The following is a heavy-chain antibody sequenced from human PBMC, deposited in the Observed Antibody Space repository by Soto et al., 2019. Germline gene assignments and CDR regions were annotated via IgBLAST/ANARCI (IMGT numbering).Heavy chain of an antibody. CDR2: ISGSGGST. D-gene: IGHD2-15*01. J-gene: IGHJ4*02. CDR3: AKDHDDTSGLYYFDY. Sequence: EVQLLESGGGLVQPGGSLRLSCAASGFTFSSYAMSWVRQAPGKGLEWVSAISGSGGSTYYADSVKGRFTFSRDNSKNTLYLQMNSLRAEDTAVYFCAKDHDDTSGLYYFDYWGQGTLVTVSS. CDR1: GFTFSSYA. V-gene: IGHV3-23*01.